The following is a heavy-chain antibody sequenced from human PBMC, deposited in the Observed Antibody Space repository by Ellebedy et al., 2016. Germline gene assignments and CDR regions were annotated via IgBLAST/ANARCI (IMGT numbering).Heavy chain of an antibody. CDR1: GGSISSYY. CDR3: ARVTAVAGTLAWFDP. CDR2: IYYSGST. Sequence: SETLSLTXTVSGGSISSYYWSWIRQPPGKGLEWIGYIYYSGSTNYNPSLKSRVTISVDTSKNQFSLKLSSVTAADTAVYYCARVTAVAGTLAWFDPWGQGTLVTVSS. D-gene: IGHD6-19*01. J-gene: IGHJ5*02. V-gene: IGHV4-59*12.